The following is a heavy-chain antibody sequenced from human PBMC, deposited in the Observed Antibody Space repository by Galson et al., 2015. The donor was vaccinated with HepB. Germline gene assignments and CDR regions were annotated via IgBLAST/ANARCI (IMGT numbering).Heavy chain of an antibody. CDR1: GYTFTSYV. Sequence: SVKVSCKASGYTFTSYVISWVRQATGQGLEWLGRISGYNGHTNYAQNLQNKVTMTTDTSTSTAYLELRRLKSDDTAIYYCARGGTGSDYWGQGTLVTVSS. J-gene: IGHJ4*02. CDR2: ISGYNGHT. CDR3: ARGGTGSDY. V-gene: IGHV1-18*04. D-gene: IGHD6-19*01.